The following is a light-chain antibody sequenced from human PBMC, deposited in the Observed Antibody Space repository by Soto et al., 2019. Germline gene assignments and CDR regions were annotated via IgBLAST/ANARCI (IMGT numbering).Light chain of an antibody. V-gene: IGKV1-33*01. CDR2: DAS. CDR1: QDISNY. Sequence: DIQMTQSPSSLSASVGDRVTITCQASQDISNYLNWYQQKPGKAPKLLIYDASNLETGVPSRFSGSGSGTDFTFTISSLQPEDIATYYCQQYDNLPPYQGTFGPGTKVDIK. CDR3: QQYDNLPPYQGT. J-gene: IGKJ3*01.